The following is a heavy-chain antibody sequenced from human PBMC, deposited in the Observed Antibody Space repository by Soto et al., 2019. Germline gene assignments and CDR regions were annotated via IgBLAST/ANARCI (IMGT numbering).Heavy chain of an antibody. CDR2: ISGSGGST. CDR1: GFTFSSYA. D-gene: IGHD6-6*01. V-gene: IGHV3-23*01. Sequence: PGGSLRLSCAASGFTFSSYAMSWVRQAPGKGLEWVSAISGSGGSTYYADSVKGRFTISRDNSKNTLYLQMNSLRAEDTAVYYCAKDRSSSSVYYYYGMDVWGQGTTLTVPS. CDR3: AKDRSSSSVYYYYGMDV. J-gene: IGHJ6*02.